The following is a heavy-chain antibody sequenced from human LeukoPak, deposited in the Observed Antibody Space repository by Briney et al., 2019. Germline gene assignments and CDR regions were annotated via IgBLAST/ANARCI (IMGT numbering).Heavy chain of an antibody. D-gene: IGHD3-10*01. J-gene: IGHJ5*02. V-gene: IGHV4-39*07. CDR1: GYSISSSSYY. CDR3: ARVEDYYGSGSSLNWFDP. CDR2: IYYSGST. Sequence: SETLSLTCTVSGYSISSSSYYWGWIRQPPGKGLEWIGSIYYSGSTYYNPSLKSRVTISVDTSKNQFSLKLSSVTAADTAVYYCARVEDYYGSGSSLNWFDPWGQGTLVTVSS.